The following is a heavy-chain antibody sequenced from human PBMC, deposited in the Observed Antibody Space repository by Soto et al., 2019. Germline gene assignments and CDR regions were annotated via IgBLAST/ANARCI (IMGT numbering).Heavy chain of an antibody. V-gene: IGHV3-30*18. CDR1: GFTFSNYG. J-gene: IGHJ4*02. Sequence: GGSLRLSCAASGFTFSNYGMHWVRQAPGKGLEWVAVISYDGSNKNYAESVKGRFTISRDNSKNTLYLQMNSLRAEDTAVYYCAKDRRSSWAFEYWGQGTLVTVSS. CDR2: ISYDGSNK. CDR3: AKDRRSSWAFEY. D-gene: IGHD6-13*01.